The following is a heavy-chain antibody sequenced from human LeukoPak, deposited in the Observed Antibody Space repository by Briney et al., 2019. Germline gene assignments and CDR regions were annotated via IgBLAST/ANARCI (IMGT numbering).Heavy chain of an antibody. CDR1: GYSFSIYG. Sequence: ASVTVTFKASGYSFSIYGISWVRQAPGQGHEWMGWISDYSANRNYAQKFQGRVTMTTDTSTSTAYMELRSLRSDDTAVYYCARLKDRYCSSTTCYFNWFDPWGQGTLVTVSS. CDR3: ARLKDRYCSSTTCYFNWFDP. J-gene: IGHJ5*02. V-gene: IGHV1-18*01. CDR2: ISDYSANR. D-gene: IGHD2-2*01.